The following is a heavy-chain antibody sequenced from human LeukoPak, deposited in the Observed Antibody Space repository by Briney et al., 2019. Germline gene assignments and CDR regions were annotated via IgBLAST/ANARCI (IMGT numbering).Heavy chain of an antibody. Sequence: GGSLRLSCVVSGFTFSNYWMSWVRQAPGKGLEWVSGINWNGGSTGYADSVKGRFTISRDNAKNSLYLQMNSLRAEDTALYYCARDFIAVAEQGAFDIWGQGTMVTVSS. CDR3: ARDFIAVAEQGAFDI. J-gene: IGHJ3*02. CDR1: GFTFSNYW. V-gene: IGHV3-20*04. CDR2: INWNGGST. D-gene: IGHD6-19*01.